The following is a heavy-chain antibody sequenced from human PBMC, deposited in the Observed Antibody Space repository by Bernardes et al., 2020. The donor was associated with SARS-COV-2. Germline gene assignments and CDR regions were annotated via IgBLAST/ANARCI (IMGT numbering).Heavy chain of an antibody. D-gene: IGHD2-21*01. CDR2: ISGSGGST. CDR3: AKDLVKYCGGDCYNWFDL. J-gene: IGHJ5*02. V-gene: IGHV3-23*01. Sequence: GGSLRLSCAASGFTFSSYAMSWVRQAPGKGLEWVSAISGSGGSTYYADSVKGRFTISRDNSKNTLYLQMNSLRAEDTAVYYCAKDLVKYCGGDCYNWFDLWGQGTLVTVSS. CDR1: GFTFSSYA.